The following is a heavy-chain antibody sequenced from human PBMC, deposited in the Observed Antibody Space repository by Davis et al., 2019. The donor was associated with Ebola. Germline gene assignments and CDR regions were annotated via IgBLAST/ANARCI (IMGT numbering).Heavy chain of an antibody. CDR2: ISSNGNTI. D-gene: IGHD6-19*01. CDR3: ARDIAVAGTIGFDY. CDR1: GFTFSDYY. Sequence: GGSLRLSCAASGFTFSDYYMSWIRQAPGKGLEWVSYISSNGNTIYYADSVKGRFTISRDNAKNSLYLQMNSLRPEDTAVYYCARDIAVAGTIGFDYWGQGTLVTVSS. J-gene: IGHJ4*02. V-gene: IGHV3-11*04.